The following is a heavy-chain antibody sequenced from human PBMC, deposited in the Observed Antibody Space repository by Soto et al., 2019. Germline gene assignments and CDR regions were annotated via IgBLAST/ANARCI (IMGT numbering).Heavy chain of an antibody. CDR1: GNTLSSYA. V-gene: IGHV1-69*11. D-gene: IGHD3-22*01. CDR3: AANPYYFDRNDYYSFDY. CDR2: IIPILRTT. Sequence: ASVKVSCKASGNTLSSYAFTWLRQAPGKGFELMGTIIPILRTTEYEQKFQGRVTITADESTTTVYMELSSLRSEDTAMYYCAANPYYFDRNDYYSFDYWGQGTLVTVSS. J-gene: IGHJ4*02.